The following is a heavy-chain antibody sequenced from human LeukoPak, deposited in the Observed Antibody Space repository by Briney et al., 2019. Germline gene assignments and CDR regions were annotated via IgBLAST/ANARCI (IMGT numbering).Heavy chain of an antibody. CDR2: IRYDGSSK. Sequence: HPGGSLRLSCAASGFTFSSHGMHWVRQAPGKGLEWVAFIRYDGSSKYYAASVKGRFTISRDNSKNTLSLEMNSLRAEDTGVYYCAKEGAMSSGYFDSWGQGTLVTVSS. CDR3: AKEGAMSSGYFDS. J-gene: IGHJ4*02. CDR1: GFTFSSHG. V-gene: IGHV3-30*02. D-gene: IGHD3-22*01.